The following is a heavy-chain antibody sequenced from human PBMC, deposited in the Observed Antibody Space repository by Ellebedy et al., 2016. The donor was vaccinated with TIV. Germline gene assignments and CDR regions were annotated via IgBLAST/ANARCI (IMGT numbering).Heavy chain of an antibody. D-gene: IGHD1-26*01. Sequence: PGGSLRLSCAASGFTFSLNWMYSVRQAPGKGLEWVANIKEDGSEEYYVDSVKGRFTISRENAKNSLYLQMNSLRAEDTAVYYCVRDLHWSYFDWGQGTLVTVSS. CDR1: GFTFSLNW. CDR2: IKEDGSEE. CDR3: VRDLHWSYFD. V-gene: IGHV3-7*03. J-gene: IGHJ4*02.